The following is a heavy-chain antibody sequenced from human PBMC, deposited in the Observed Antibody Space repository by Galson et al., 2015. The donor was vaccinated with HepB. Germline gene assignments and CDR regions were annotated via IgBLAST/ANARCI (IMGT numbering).Heavy chain of an antibody. J-gene: IGHJ4*02. CDR2: IKQDGSEK. CDR1: GFSFSSPW. V-gene: IGHV3-7*03. D-gene: IGHD3-10*01. CDR3: ARGRGD. Sequence: SLRLSCAASGFSFSSPWMSWVRQAPGKGLEWVASIKQDGSEKYYVDSVRGRFTISRDNAKNSLFLQMNSLRAEDTAVYYCARGRGDWGQGTLVTVSS.